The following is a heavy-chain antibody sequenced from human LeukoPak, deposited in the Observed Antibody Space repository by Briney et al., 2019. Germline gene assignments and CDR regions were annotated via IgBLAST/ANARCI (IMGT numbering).Heavy chain of an antibody. CDR1: GFTFNSYW. Sequence: PGGSLRLSCAASGFTFNSYWMHWVRQAPGKGLVWVSRIYSDGSTTTYADSMKGRFTITRDNAENTLYLQMNSLRAEDTAVYYCARTARSGGYWSYFDYWGQGTLVTVSS. V-gene: IGHV3-74*01. CDR2: IYSDGSTT. D-gene: IGHD3-22*01. CDR3: ARTARSGGYWSYFDY. J-gene: IGHJ4*02.